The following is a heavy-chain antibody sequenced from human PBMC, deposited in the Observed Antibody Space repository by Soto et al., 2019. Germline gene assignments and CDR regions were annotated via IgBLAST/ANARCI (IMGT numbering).Heavy chain of an antibody. CDR3: ARVLNTYYYDSSGSNPLDY. CDR2: ISAYNGNT. Sequence: ASVKVSCKASGYTFTSYGISWVRQAPGQGLEWMGWISAYNGNTNYAQKLQGRVTMTTDTSTSTAYMELRSLRSDDTAVYYCARVLNTYYYDSSGSNPLDYWGQGTLVTVSS. J-gene: IGHJ4*02. V-gene: IGHV1-18*01. D-gene: IGHD3-22*01. CDR1: GYTFTSYG.